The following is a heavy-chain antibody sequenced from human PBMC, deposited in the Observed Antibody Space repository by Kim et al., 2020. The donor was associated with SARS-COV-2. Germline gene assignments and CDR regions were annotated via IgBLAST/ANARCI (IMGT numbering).Heavy chain of an antibody. CDR2: INHSGDS. CDR1: GGSFSGYY. Sequence: SETLSLTCAVYGGSFSGYYWSWTRQPPGKGLEWIGEINHSGDSNYNPSLKSRVTISVDTSKNQFSLKLSSVTAADTAVYWCARRSTAAHTAPFDLWGRGTLVTVSS. V-gene: IGHV4-34*01. J-gene: IGHJ2*01. D-gene: IGHD6-6*01. CDR3: ARRSTAAHTAPFDL.